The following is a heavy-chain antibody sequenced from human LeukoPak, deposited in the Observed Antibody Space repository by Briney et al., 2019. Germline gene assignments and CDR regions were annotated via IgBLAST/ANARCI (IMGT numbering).Heavy chain of an antibody. V-gene: IGHV3-30*02. CDR1: GFIFSSYS. J-gene: IGHJ4*02. D-gene: IGHD3-10*01. CDR2: VWYDGNRK. Sequence: GGSLRLSCAASGFIFSSYSMNWVRQAPGKGLEWVTLVWYDGNRKYYADSVKGRFTISRDNSKNSVYLQLNSLRPEDTAMYYCVSMVRGIGYWGQGTLVTVSS. CDR3: VSMVRGIGY.